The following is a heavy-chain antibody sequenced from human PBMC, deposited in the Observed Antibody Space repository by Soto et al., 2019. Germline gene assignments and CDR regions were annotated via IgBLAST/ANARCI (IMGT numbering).Heavy chain of an antibody. J-gene: IGHJ4*02. CDR3: ARDLEFRDGNISHLDY. D-gene: IGHD3-10*01. CDR2: IIPIIGTP. Sequence: ASVKVSCRASGGTFRNHVFNWVRQAPGQGLEWMGGIIPIIGTPNYAQKFQGRVTITADASTSTVYLEVSSLRSQDTAVYYCARDLEFRDGNISHLDYWGQGTLVTVSS. V-gene: IGHV1-69*13. CDR1: GGTFRNHV.